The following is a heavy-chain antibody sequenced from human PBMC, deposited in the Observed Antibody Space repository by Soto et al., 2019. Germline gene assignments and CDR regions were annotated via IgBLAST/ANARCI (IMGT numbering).Heavy chain of an antibody. J-gene: IGHJ4*01. CDR1: GDSVSSNSAA. CDR3: AREGYYDISRYSKFTH. Sequence: SQTLSLTCAISGDSVSSNSAAWNWIRQSPSRGLEWLGRTYYRSKWYNDYAVSVKSRITINPDTSKNQFSLQLNSVTPEDTAVYYCAREGYYDISRYSKFTHLGYATLFTISS. V-gene: IGHV6-1*01. D-gene: IGHD3-22*01. CDR2: TYYRSKWYN.